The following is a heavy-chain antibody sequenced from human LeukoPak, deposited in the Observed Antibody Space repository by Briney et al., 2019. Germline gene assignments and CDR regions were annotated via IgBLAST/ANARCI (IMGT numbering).Heavy chain of an antibody. J-gene: IGHJ4*02. CDR1: GGSISSYY. CDR2: IYYTGST. V-gene: IGHV4-59*01. D-gene: IGHD3-22*01. Sequence: SETLSLTCTVSGGSISSYYWSWIRQPPGKGLEWIGYIYYTGSTNNNPSLKSRVTISVDTSKNQFPLKLSSVTAADTAVYYCARSSESYDRSGYYSYYFDYWGQGTLVTVSS. CDR3: ARSSESYDRSGYYSYYFDY.